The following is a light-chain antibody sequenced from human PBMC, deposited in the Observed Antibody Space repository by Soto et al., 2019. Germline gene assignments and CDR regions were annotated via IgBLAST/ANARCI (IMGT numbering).Light chain of an antibody. V-gene: IGLV2-14*01. Sequence: QSALTQPASVSGSPGQSVTISCTATTSDIGDYKYVSWYQQHPGKAPKLVIYEVSNRPLGVSNRFSGSKSGNAASLTISGLQAEDEADYYCSSYRGTITVFGGGTKLTVL. CDR2: EVS. J-gene: IGLJ3*02. CDR1: TSDIGDYKY. CDR3: SSYRGTITV.